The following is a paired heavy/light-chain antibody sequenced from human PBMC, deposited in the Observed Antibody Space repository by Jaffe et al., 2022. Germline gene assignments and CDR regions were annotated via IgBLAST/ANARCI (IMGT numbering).Heavy chain of an antibody. CDR3: ARDCASIYCNSDRKTLDY. D-gene: IGHD2-2*01. CDR2: FDPEKGEI. J-gene: IGHJ4*02. V-gene: IGHV1-24*01. Sequence: HVDLVQSGDEVKKPGASVRVSCKVSGYTLTELSIQWVRQAPGNGLEWMGGFDPEKGEIMYAQNFQGRVTMTEDPSTDTAYMELSSLRSEDTAVYFCARDCASIYCNSDRKTLDYWGQGTLVTVSS. CDR1: GYTLTELS.
Light chain of an antibody. J-gene: IGKJ2*01. CDR1: QSVSTTY. CDR3: QHYDNSPMFA. CDR2: GTS. V-gene: IGKV3-20*01. Sequence: EIVLTQSPGTLSLSPGERATLSCRASQSVSTTYLAWYQQKPGQAPRLVIYGTSSRATGIPDRFSGSGSGTDFTLTISRLEPEDFAVYFCQHYDNSPMFAFGQGTKLEVK.